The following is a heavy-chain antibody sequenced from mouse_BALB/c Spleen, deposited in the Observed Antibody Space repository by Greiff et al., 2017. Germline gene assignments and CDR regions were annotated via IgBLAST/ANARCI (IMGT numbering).Heavy chain of an antibody. CDR2: ISTYYGNT. V-gene: IGHV1-67*01. D-gene: IGHD6-2*01. Sequence: QVQLQQSGPELVRPGVSVKISCKGSGYTFTDYAMHWVKQSHAKSLEWIGVISTYYGNTNYNQKFKGKATMTVDKSSSTAYMELARLTSEDSAIYYCARRTSLYYFDDWGQGTTLTVSS. CDR1: GYTFTDYA. CDR3: ARRTSLYYFDD. J-gene: IGHJ2*01.